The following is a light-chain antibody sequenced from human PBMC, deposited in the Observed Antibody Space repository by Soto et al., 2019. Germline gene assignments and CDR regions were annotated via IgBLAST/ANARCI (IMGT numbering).Light chain of an antibody. Sequence: DIQMTQSPSTLSASVGDRVIITFRASQSISSWLAWYQQKPGKAPKLLIHKASSLESGVPSRFSGSGSGTEFTLTISSLQPDDFATYYCQQYNSYWPFGQGTKVDIK. CDR1: QSISSW. CDR3: QQYNSYWP. CDR2: KAS. J-gene: IGKJ1*01. V-gene: IGKV1-5*03.